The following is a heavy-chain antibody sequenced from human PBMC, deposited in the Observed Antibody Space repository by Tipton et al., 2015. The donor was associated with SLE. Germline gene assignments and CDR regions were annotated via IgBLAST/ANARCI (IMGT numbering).Heavy chain of an antibody. J-gene: IGHJ5*02. Sequence: TLSLTCTVSGGPISSSSYYWGWIRQPPGKGLEWIGSIYYSGSTYYNPSLRRRLTLSVDTSKDQFSLNLRSVTAADTAVYYCARGGTGDGRNPFDPWGQGTLVTVSS. CDR3: ARGGTGDGRNPFDP. V-gene: IGHV4-39*07. D-gene: IGHD4-23*01. CDR2: IYYSGST. CDR1: GGPISSSSYY.